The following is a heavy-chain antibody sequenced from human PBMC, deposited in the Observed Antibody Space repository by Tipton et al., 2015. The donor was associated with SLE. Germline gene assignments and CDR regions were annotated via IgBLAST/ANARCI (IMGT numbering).Heavy chain of an antibody. Sequence: SLRLSCAASGFTFSSYGFHWVRQAPGKGLEWVALISYDSGHKYYADSVKGRFTISRDNSKNTLYLQMNSLREDDTAVYYCARVQYTSGSYFFDYWGQGTLVTVSS. J-gene: IGHJ4*02. CDR3: ARVQYTSGSYFFDY. CDR1: GFTFSSYG. V-gene: IGHV3-30*04. D-gene: IGHD6-19*01. CDR2: ISYDSGHK.